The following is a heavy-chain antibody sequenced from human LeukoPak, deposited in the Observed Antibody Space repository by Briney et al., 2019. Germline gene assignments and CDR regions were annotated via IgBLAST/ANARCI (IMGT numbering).Heavy chain of an antibody. CDR3: AKDSCGGDCYGDAFDI. CDR2: VSGSGGST. V-gene: IGHV3-23*01. D-gene: IGHD2-21*01. CDR1: GFTFSSYA. J-gene: IGHJ3*02. Sequence: RSGGSLRLSCAAPGFTFSSYAISWSRHAPGKGLECVSAVSGSGGSTYYADSVKGRFTISRDNSKNTLYLQMNSLRAEDTAVYYGAKDSCGGDCYGDAFDIWGQGTMVTVSS.